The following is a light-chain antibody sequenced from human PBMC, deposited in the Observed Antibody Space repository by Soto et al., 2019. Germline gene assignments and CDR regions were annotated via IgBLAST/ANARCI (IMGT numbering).Light chain of an antibody. CDR2: DNS. Sequence: QSVLAQPPSVSGAPGQKVTISCTGSSSNIGAGYDLHWYQQLPGTAPKLLLYDNSNRPSGVPDRFSGSKSGTSASLAITGLQAGDEADYYCQYYDSSLSAYAFGSGTKVTVL. CDR1: SSNIGAGYD. J-gene: IGLJ1*01. CDR3: QYYDSSLSAYA. V-gene: IGLV1-40*01.